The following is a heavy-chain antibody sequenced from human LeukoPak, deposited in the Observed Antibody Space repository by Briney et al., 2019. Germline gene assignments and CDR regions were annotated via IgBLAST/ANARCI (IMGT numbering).Heavy chain of an antibody. J-gene: IGHJ6*02. V-gene: IGHV1-2*02. CDR2: INPNSGGT. CDR1: GYTFTRYY. CDR3: ARVEYYYDSSGYPYYYGMDV. D-gene: IGHD3-22*01. Sequence: GASVKVSCKASGYTFTRYYMHWVRQAPGQGLEWMGWINPNSGGTNYAQKFQGRVTMTRDTSISTAYMELSRLRSDDTAVYYCARVEYYYDSSGYPYYYGMDVWGQGTTVTVSS.